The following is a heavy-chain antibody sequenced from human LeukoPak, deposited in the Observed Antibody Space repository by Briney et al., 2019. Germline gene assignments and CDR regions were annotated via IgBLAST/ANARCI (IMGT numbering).Heavy chain of an antibody. Sequence: GGSLRLSCAASGFTFSNYGMSWVRQAPGKGLEWVSSISGSGDSTYYADSVKGRFTISRDNSKNTLYLQMNSLRAEDTAVYYCARGPRGVGYWGQGTLVTVSS. CDR2: ISGSGDST. V-gene: IGHV3-23*01. J-gene: IGHJ4*02. CDR1: GFTFSNYG. D-gene: IGHD1-26*01. CDR3: ARGPRGVGY.